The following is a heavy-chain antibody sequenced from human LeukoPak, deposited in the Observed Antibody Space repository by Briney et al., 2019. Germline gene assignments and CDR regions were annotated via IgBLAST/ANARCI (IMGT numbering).Heavy chain of an antibody. CDR3: ARDRLLWRH. J-gene: IGHJ4*02. CDR2: ISSSGSTI. Sequence: GGSLRLSCAASGFTFSSYEVNWVRQAPGKGLEWVSYISSSGSTIYYADSVKGRFTISRDNAKNSLYLQMNSLRAEDTAVYYCARDRLLWRHWGQGTLVTVSS. CDR1: GFTFSSYE. V-gene: IGHV3-48*03. D-gene: IGHD3-10*01.